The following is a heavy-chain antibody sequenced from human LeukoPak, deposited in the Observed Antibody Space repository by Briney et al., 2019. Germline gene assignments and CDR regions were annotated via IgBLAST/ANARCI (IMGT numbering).Heavy chain of an antibody. J-gene: IGHJ4*02. Sequence: PGGSLRLSCVASRFTFSTFWMHWVRQAPGKWLMWVSQINNDGSDTKYADSVKGRFTISRDNAKNTLYLQMNSLRAEDTAVYYCARDPLLWELPSDYWGQGTLVTVSS. CDR1: RFTFSTFW. V-gene: IGHV3-74*03. CDR3: ARDPLLWELPSDY. CDR2: INNDGSDT. D-gene: IGHD1-26*01.